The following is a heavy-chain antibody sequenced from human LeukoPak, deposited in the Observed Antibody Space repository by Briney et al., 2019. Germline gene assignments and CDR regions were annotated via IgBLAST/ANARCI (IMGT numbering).Heavy chain of an antibody. Sequence: GGSLRLSCAASGFTFSSYGIHWVRQAPGKGLEWVAVISYDGGNKYYVDSVKGRFTISRDNSKNTLNLQMNSLRAEDTAVYYCAKMRTPTAHSGDAFDIWGQGTMVTVSS. D-gene: IGHD4-17*01. CDR3: AKMRTPTAHSGDAFDI. V-gene: IGHV3-30*18. CDR2: ISYDGGNK. CDR1: GFTFSSYG. J-gene: IGHJ3*02.